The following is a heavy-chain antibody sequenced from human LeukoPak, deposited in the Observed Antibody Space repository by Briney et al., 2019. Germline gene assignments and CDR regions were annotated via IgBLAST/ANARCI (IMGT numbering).Heavy chain of an antibody. Sequence: PGGSLRLSCAASGFTFSSHVIHWVRQAPGKGLAWVAVIWSDGNNKYYVASVKGRFTISRENSQNTLYLQMYSPRAEDSAVYYCARSSRGYYDSSGYYPNPFDYWGQETLDTVST. D-gene: IGHD3-22*01. CDR1: GFTFSSHV. J-gene: IGHJ4*02. CDR3: ARSSRGYYDSSGYYPNPFDY. V-gene: IGHV3-33*01. CDR2: IWSDGNNK.